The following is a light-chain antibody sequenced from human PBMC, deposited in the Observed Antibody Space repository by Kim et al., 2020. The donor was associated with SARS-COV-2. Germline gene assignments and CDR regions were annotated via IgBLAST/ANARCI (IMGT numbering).Light chain of an antibody. CDR3: QQRSNWPGT. Sequence: LAAGERATLSCRASQSVSSYLAWYQQKPGQAPRLLIYDASNRATGIPARFSGSGSGTDFTLTISSLEPEDLAVYYCQQRSNWPGTFGQGTKVDIK. CDR1: QSVSSY. CDR2: DAS. J-gene: IGKJ1*01. V-gene: IGKV3-11*01.